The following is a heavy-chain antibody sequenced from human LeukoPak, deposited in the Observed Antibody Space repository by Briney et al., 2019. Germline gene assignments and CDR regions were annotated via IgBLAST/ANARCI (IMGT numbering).Heavy chain of an antibody. CDR1: RFTFPTYL. J-gene: IGHJ4*02. CDR2: ISVHNGNT. Sequence: ASVKVSCNASRFTFPTYLISWVRQAPAQGLEWMGRISVHNGNTNYARKLQGRVSLATDTSTTTVYMELRSLTSDETAVYYCARGDYYDSSGYDYWGQGTLVTVSS. CDR3: ARGDYYDSSGYDY. V-gene: IGHV1-18*01. D-gene: IGHD3-22*01.